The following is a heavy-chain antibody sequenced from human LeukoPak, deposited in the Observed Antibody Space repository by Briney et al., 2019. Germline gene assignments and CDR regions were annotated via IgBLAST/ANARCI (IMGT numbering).Heavy chain of an antibody. D-gene: IGHD2-2*01. CDR2: ISGSGGST. Sequence: GGSLRLSCAASGFTFSSYAMSWVRQAPGKGLVWVSAISGSGGSTYYADSVKGRFTISRDNSKNTLYLQMNSLRAEDTAVYYCAKDIEDCSSTSCYTYWGQGTLVTVSS. CDR1: GFTFSSYA. CDR3: AKDIEDCSSTSCYTY. J-gene: IGHJ4*02. V-gene: IGHV3-23*01.